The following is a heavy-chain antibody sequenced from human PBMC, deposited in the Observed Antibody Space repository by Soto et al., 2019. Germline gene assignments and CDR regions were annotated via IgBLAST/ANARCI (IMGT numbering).Heavy chain of an antibody. Sequence: GASVKVSCKASGGTFSSYAISWVRQAPGQGLEWMGGIIPIFGTANYAQKFQGRVTITADESTSTAYMELSSLRSEDTAVYYCALMESADTYYYYYYGMDVWGQGTTVTVSS. CDR1: GGTFSSYA. J-gene: IGHJ6*02. CDR2: IIPIFGTA. CDR3: ALMESADTYYYYYYGMDV. D-gene: IGHD3-3*01. V-gene: IGHV1-69*13.